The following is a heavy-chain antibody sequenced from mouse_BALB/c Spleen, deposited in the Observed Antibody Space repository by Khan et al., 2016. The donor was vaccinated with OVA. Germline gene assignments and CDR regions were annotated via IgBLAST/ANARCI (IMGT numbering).Heavy chain of an antibody. Sequence: EVELVESGGGLVQPGGSRKLSCAASGFTFSSYGMHWVRQAPEKGLEWVAYISGASSTIYYTDTVKGRFTISRDNPKNTLSLQLTSLMSEDTAMYYCATAYYCGCYFKYWGPGTTLTVSS. CDR2: ISGASSTI. CDR3: ATAYYCGCYFKY. CDR1: GFTFSSYG. V-gene: IGHV5-17*02. J-gene: IGHJ2*01. D-gene: IGHD1-1*01.